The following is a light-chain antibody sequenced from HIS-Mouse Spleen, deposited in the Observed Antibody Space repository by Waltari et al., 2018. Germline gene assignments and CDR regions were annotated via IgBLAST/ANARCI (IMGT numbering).Light chain of an antibody. CDR2: EVS. V-gene: IGLV2-8*01. J-gene: IGLJ2*01. CDR3: SSYAGSNNLV. Sequence: QSALTQPPSASGSPGQSVTISCTGTSSDAGGYTHVPWYQQHPGNAPKLMIYEVSKRPSGVPDRFSGSKSGNTASLTVSGLQAEDEADYYCSSYAGSNNLVFGGGTKLTVL. CDR1: SSDAGGYTH.